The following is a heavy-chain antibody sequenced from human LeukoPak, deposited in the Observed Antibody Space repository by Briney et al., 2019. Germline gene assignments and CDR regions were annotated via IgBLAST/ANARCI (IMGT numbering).Heavy chain of an antibody. CDR2: ISGSGGST. V-gene: IGHV3-23*01. J-gene: IGHJ4*02. CDR3: AKASNVDTAMVRFDY. D-gene: IGHD5-18*01. CDR1: GFTFSDYY. Sequence: PGGSLRLSCAASGFTFSDYYMSWIRQAPGKGLEWVSAISGSGGSTYYADSVKGRFTISRDNSKNTLYLQMNSLRAEDTAVYYCAKASNVDTAMVRFDYWGQGTLVTVSS.